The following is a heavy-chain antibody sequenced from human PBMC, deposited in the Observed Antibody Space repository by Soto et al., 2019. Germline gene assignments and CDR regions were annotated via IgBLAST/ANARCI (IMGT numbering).Heavy chain of an antibody. CDR2: IGFDGNND. CDR1: GFSLSSYG. Sequence: QVQLVESGGGVVQPGRSLRLSCAASGFSLSSYGMHWVRQAPGKGLEWVAVIGFDGNNDYYADSVKGRFTVSRDNSRNTLFLQMNSLRVEDTAVYYCARDIGYSSTWPSYWGQGTLVTVSS. D-gene: IGHD6-13*01. J-gene: IGHJ4*02. V-gene: IGHV3-33*01. CDR3: ARDIGYSSTWPSY.